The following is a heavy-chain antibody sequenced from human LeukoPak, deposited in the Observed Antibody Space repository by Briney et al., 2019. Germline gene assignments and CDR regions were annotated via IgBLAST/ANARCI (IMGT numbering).Heavy chain of an antibody. CDR1: GFIFSSYS. J-gene: IGHJ6*04. CDR3: ARLAAAGTSFYGMDV. CDR2: ISSSSSYI. V-gene: IGHV3-21*01. D-gene: IGHD6-13*01. Sequence: PGGSLRLSCAPSGFIFSSYSMNWVRQAPGKGLEWVSSISSSSSYIYHADSVKGRFTISRDNAKTSLYLQMNSLRAEDTAMYYCARLAAAGTSFYGMDVWGKGTTVTVSS.